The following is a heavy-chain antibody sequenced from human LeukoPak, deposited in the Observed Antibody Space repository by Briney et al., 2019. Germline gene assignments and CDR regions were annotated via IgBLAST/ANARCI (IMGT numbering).Heavy chain of an antibody. CDR2: ISAYNGNT. J-gene: IGHJ4*02. V-gene: IGHV1-18*01. D-gene: IGHD3-22*01. CDR3: ARVRRYYYDSSGYYPPRFDY. Sequence: ASVKVSCKASGYTFTSYGISWVRQAPGQGLEWMGWISAYNGNTNYAQKLQGRVTMTTDTSTSTAYMELRSLRSEDTAVYYCARVRRYYYDSSGYYPPRFDYWGQGTLVTVSS. CDR1: GYTFTSYG.